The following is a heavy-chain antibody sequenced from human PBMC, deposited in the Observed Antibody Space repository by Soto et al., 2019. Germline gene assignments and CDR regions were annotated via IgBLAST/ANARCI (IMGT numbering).Heavy chain of an antibody. V-gene: IGHV3-21*01. CDR3: ARASGLYSSSSPEYVDY. Sequence: EVQLVESGGGLVKPGGSLSLSCAASGFTFSIYSMDWVRQAPGRGLEWGSSIRSSSSYKYYAASLKGRFTICREDAKNSLYLQMCSMSDEDTAVYDCARASGLYSSSSPEYVDYWGQGTLDTVYS. D-gene: IGHD6-6*01. J-gene: IGHJ4*02. CDR1: GFTFSIYS. CDR2: IRSSSSYK.